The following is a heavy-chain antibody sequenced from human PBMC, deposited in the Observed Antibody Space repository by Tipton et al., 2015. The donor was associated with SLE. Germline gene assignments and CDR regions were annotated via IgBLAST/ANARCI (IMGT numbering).Heavy chain of an antibody. CDR3: ARDVVGATEGLDY. J-gene: IGHJ4*02. V-gene: IGHV3-74*01. CDR2: INSDGSST. D-gene: IGHD1-26*01. Sequence: SLRLSCAASGFTFSSYWMHWVRQAPGKGLVWVSRINSDGSSTSYADSVKGRFTISRDNSKNTLYLQMNSLRPEDTAVYYCARDVVGATEGLDYWGQGTLVTVSS. CDR1: GFTFSSYW.